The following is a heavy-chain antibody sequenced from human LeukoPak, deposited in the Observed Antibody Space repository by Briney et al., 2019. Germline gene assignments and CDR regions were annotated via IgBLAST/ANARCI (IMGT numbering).Heavy chain of an antibody. V-gene: IGHV3-48*04. CDR1: GFTFSSYG. J-gene: IGHJ4*02. CDR2: ISSSGDTI. Sequence: GSLRLSCAASGFTFSSYGMNWVRQAPGKGLEWISYISSSGDTIYYADSVKGRFTISRDNAKNSLSLQMNSLRAEDTAVYYCARVFDHWGQGALVTVSS. CDR3: ARVFDH.